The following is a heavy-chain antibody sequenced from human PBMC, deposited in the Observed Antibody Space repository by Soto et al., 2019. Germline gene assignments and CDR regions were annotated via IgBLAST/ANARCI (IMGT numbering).Heavy chain of an antibody. Sequence: PTQTLTLTCTFSGFSLSTSGMCVSWIRQPPGKALEWLARIDWDDDKYYSTSLKTRLTISKDTSKNQVVLTMTNMDPVDTATCYCARLPTYSGYDLYFDYWGQGTLVTVSS. V-gene: IGHV2-70*11. CDR1: GFSLSTSGMC. J-gene: IGHJ4*02. CDR2: IDWDDDK. D-gene: IGHD5-12*01. CDR3: ARLPTYSGYDLYFDY.